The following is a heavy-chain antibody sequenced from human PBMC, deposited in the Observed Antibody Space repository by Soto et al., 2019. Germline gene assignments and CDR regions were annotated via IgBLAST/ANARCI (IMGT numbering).Heavy chain of an antibody. CDR3: WSRSGGRVGGPAEYYGMNV. D-gene: IGHD2-15*01. CDR2: ISSSSSYI. Sequence: PGGSLRLSCAASRFTFSSYSMNCVRQAPGKGLECVSSISSSSSYIYYADSVKGRFTISRDNAKNSLYLQMNSLRAEDTAVYYCWSRSGGRVGGPAEYYGMNVWGQGTTVTVSS. V-gene: IGHV3-21*01. J-gene: IGHJ6*02. CDR1: RFTFSSYS.